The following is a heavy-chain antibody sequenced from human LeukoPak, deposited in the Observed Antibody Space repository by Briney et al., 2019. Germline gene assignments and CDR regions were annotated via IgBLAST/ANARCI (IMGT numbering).Heavy chain of an antibody. CDR2: INAGNGNT. CDR1: GYTFTSYA. CDR3: ARDVPLQYLLDY. D-gene: IGHD2/OR15-2a*01. J-gene: IGHJ4*02. V-gene: IGHV1-3*01. Sequence: GASVKVSCKASGYTFTSYAMHWVRQAPGQRLEWMGWINAGNGNTKYSQKPQGRVTITRDTSASTAYMELSSLRSEDTAVYYCARDVPLQYLLDYWGQGTLVTVSS.